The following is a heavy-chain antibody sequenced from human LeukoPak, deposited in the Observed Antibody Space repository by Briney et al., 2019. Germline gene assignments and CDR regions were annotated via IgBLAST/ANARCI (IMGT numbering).Heavy chain of an antibody. Sequence: GGSLRLSCAASGFTFDDYAMHWVRQAPGKGLEWVSGISWNSGSIGYADSVKGRFTISRDNAKNSLYLQMNSLRAEDTALYYCARDGDDTAMVYGLDYWGQGTLVTVSS. J-gene: IGHJ4*02. CDR2: ISWNSGSI. D-gene: IGHD5-18*01. V-gene: IGHV3-9*01. CDR1: GFTFDDYA. CDR3: ARDGDDTAMVYGLDY.